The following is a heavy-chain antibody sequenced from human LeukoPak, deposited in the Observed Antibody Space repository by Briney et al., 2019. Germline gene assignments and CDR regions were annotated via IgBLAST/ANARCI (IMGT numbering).Heavy chain of an antibody. V-gene: IGHV3-9*01. CDR2: ISWNSGSI. CDR1: GFTFDDYA. J-gene: IGHJ4*02. D-gene: IGHD2-15*01. CDR3: AKDQAKVVVAATPFDY. Sequence: GGSLRLSCAASGFTFDDYAMHWVRQAPGKGLEWVSGISWNSGSIGYADSVKGRFTISRDNAKNSLYLQMNSLRAEDTAVYHCAKDQAKVVVAATPFDYWGQGTLVTVSS.